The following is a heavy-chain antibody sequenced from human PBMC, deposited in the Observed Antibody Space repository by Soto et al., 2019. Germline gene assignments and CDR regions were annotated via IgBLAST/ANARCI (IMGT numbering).Heavy chain of an antibody. CDR3: AREPHD. J-gene: IGHJ4*02. CDR1: GGSISSGGYY. V-gene: IGHV4-31*03. CDR2: IYYRGIT. Sequence: QVQLQESGPGLVKPSQTLSLTCTVSGGSISSGGYYWTRIRHHPGKGLEWIRYIYYRGITYYNRSLTGRVNTSVDTSKNQLSLKVSSVTAADTAVYYCAREPHDWGQGTLVTVSS.